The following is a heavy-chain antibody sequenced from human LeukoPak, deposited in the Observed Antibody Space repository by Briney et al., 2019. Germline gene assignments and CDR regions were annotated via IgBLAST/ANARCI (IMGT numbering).Heavy chain of an antibody. D-gene: IGHD2-15*01. Sequence: SETLSLTCTVSGGSISSHYWSWIRQPPGKGLEWIGYIYYSGSTNYNPSLKSRVTISVDASKNQFSLKLSSVTAADTAVYYCARGSRCSGGSCYAYYYYYMDVWGKGTTVTVSS. CDR3: ARGSRCSGGSCYAYYYYYMDV. CDR2: IYYSGST. J-gene: IGHJ6*03. CDR1: GGSISSHY. V-gene: IGHV4-59*11.